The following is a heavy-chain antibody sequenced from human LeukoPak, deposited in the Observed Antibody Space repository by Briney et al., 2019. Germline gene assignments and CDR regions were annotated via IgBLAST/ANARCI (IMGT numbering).Heavy chain of an antibody. D-gene: IGHD6-13*01. Sequence: GGSLRLSCAASGFTSSSYAMSWVRQAPGKGLEWVSAISGSGGSTYYADSVKGRFTISRDNSKNTLYLLMDSLRAEDTAVYYCAKVIAAAGTYYYYYMDVWGKGTTVTVSS. CDR2: ISGSGGST. J-gene: IGHJ6*03. CDR3: AKVIAAAGTYYYYYMDV. CDR1: GFTSSSYA. V-gene: IGHV3-23*01.